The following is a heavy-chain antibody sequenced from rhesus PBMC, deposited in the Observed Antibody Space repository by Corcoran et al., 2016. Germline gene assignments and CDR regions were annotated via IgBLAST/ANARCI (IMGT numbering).Heavy chain of an antibody. V-gene: IGHV1-111*01. CDR1: GYPFTDYY. Sequence: EVPLVQSGAEVKKPGASVKLSCKASGYPFTDYYLHWVRQSPGKGLEWRGRVDHEKGEADNAQKVQDRINITSDTSTDTADRELSSLRSEDTAVYYCAVGIAAGPVGWYVWGPGVLVTVSS. CDR3: AVGIAAGPVGWYV. D-gene: IGHD6-13*01. CDR2: VDHEKGEA. J-gene: IGHJ5-1*01.